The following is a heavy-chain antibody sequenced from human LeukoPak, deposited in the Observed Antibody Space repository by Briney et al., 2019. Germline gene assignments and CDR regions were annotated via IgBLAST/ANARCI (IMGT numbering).Heavy chain of an antibody. Sequence: GGSLRLSCVVSGFTFSDNYMIWVRQAPGKGLERVSVIYGDGRIFYSDSAKGRFTISRDNSKNTLSLQIHNLRAEDTAVYYCARGRGLGVVSPYFDYWGQGTLVTVSS. CDR2: IYGDGRI. V-gene: IGHV3-53*01. CDR1: GFTFSDNY. CDR3: ARGRGLGVVSPYFDY. J-gene: IGHJ4*02. D-gene: IGHD3-3*01.